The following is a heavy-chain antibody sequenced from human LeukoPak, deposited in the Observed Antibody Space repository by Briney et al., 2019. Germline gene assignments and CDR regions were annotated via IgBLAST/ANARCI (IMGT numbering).Heavy chain of an antibody. V-gene: IGHV3-23*01. Sequence: GGSLRLSCVASGFTFGSYAMSWVRQAPGKGLEWVAGISGSGGSTYHTDSVKGRFTISRDNSKNTLSLQMDSLRSDDTAMYYCGRDRHCSSSSCFYYYYYMDVWGKGTTVTVSS. CDR3: GRDRHCSSSSCFYYYYYMDV. CDR1: GFTFGSYA. J-gene: IGHJ6*03. CDR2: ISGSGGST. D-gene: IGHD2-15*01.